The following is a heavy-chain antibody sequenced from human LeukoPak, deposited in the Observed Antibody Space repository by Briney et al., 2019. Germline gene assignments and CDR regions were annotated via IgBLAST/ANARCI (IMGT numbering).Heavy chain of an antibody. CDR2: IIPIFGTA. CDR3: ARGRWLQFDFARGTGYFDY. CDR1: GGTFSSYA. J-gene: IGHJ4*02. V-gene: IGHV1-69*05. D-gene: IGHD5-24*01. Sequence: SAKVSCKASGGTFSSYAISWVQQAPGQGLEWMGGIIPIFGTANYAQKFQGSVTITTDESTSTAYMELSSLRSEDTAVYYCARGRWLQFDFARGTGYFDYWGQGTLVTVSS.